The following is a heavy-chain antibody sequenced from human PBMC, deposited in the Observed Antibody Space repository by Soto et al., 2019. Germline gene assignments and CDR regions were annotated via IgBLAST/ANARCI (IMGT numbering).Heavy chain of an antibody. CDR1: GDSISSNNYF. Sequence: QLHLQESGPGLVKPSETLSLTCTVSGDSISSNNYFWGWVRQPPGQGLEWIGSLSYSGSTFYNPSLKSRVTISVDTSKILFSLNLTSMTAADTAVYYCARQVPVARYEHCTGATCYSWYVDLWGRGTLVTVSS. V-gene: IGHV4-39*01. CDR2: LSYSGST. D-gene: IGHD2-15*01. J-gene: IGHJ2*01. CDR3: ARQVPVARYEHCTGATCYSWYVDL.